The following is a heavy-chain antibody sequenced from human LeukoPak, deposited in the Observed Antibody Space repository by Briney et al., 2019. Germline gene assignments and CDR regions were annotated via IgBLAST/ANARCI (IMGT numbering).Heavy chain of an antibody. Sequence: GGSLRLSCAASGFTFSNSVMHWVRQAPGKGLEWVAVVSYDGNNKYYADSVNGRFTISRDNSKNTLYLQMNSLRAEDTAVYYCARGPNYFDYWGQGALVTVSS. CDR3: ARGPNYFDY. V-gene: IGHV3-30*03. J-gene: IGHJ4*02. CDR1: GFTFSNSV. CDR2: VSYDGNNK.